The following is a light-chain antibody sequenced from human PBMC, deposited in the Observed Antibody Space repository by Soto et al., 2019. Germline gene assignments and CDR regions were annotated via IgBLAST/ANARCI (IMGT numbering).Light chain of an antibody. J-gene: IGKJ1*01. CDR2: GAS. Sequence: DIVLTQSPGTLSLSPGERATLSCRTSQSVSSHHLAWYQQKPGQAPRLLIHGASIRFTGIPDRFSGSGSGTEFALTISILEPEDFAVYYCQQYGVSPWTFGEGTKVEVK. CDR1: QSVSSHH. V-gene: IGKV3-20*01. CDR3: QQYGVSPWT.